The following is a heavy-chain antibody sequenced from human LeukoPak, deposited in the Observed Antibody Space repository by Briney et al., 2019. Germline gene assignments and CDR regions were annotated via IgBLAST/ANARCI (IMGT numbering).Heavy chain of an antibody. J-gene: IGHJ4*02. CDR2: IYYSGST. Sequence: SETLSLTCTVSGGSISSYYWSWIRQPPGKGLEWIGHIYYSGSTNYNPSLKSRVTISVDTSKNQFSLKLSSVTAADTAVYYCARGSSSSSFVRGADFDYWGQGTLVTVSS. CDR1: GGSISSYY. D-gene: IGHD6-6*01. CDR3: ARGSSSSSFVRGADFDY. V-gene: IGHV4-59*01.